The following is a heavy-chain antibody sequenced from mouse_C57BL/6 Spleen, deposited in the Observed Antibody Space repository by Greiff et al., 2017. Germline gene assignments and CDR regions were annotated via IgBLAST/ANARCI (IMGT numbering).Heavy chain of an antibody. V-gene: IGHV1-59*01. CDR1: GYTFTSYW. CDR2: IDPSDSYT. J-gene: IGHJ4*01. D-gene: IGHD2-5*01. Sequence: QVQLKQPGAELVRPGTSVKLSCKASGYTFTSYWMHWVKQRPGQGLEWIGVIDPSDSYTNYNQKFKGKATLTVDTSSSTAYMQLSSLTSEDSAVYYCARSQSNYPSYAMDYWGQGTSVTVSS. CDR3: ARSQSNYPSYAMDY.